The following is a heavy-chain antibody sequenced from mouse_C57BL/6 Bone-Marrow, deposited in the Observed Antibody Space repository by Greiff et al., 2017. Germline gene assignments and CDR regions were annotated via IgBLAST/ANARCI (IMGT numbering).Heavy chain of an antibody. CDR3: ARDWDCSCGNAMDD. J-gene: IGHJ4*01. CDR2: IDPSDSYT. CDR1: GYTFTSYW. V-gene: IGHV1-69*01. Sequence: QVQLQQPGAELVMPGASVKLSCKASGYTFTSYWMHWVKQRPGQGLEWIGEIDPSDSYTNYNQKFKGKSTLTVDKSSSTAYMQLSSLTSEDSAVYYGARDWDCSCGNAMDDWGQGTSVTVSS. D-gene: IGHD4-1*01.